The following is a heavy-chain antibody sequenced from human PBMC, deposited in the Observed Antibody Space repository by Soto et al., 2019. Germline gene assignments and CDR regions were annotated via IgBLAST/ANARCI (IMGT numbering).Heavy chain of an antibody. CDR1: GFSLSTSGVG. CDR3: AHSLAASNCGVYGSINIFDY. D-gene: IGHD4-17*01. V-gene: IGHV2-5*02. Sequence: QITLKESGPTLVKPTQTLTLTCTFSGFSLSTSGVGVGWIRQPPGKALEWLALIYCDDDKRYSPSLKSRLTNTKDTSKNQVVLTRTNMNPVDTSTYYLAHSLAASNCGVYGSINIFDYWGQGTLVTVSS. J-gene: IGHJ4*02. CDR2: IYCDDDK.